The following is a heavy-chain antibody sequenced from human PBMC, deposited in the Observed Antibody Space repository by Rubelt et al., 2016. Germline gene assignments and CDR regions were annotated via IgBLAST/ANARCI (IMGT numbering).Heavy chain of an antibody. Sequence: QLQLQESGPGLVKPSETLSLTCTVSGGSISSSSYYWGWIRQPPGKGLEWIGSIYYSGSTYYNPSLKSGVTIAVETSKNQFSLKLSSVTAADTAVYYCARARYGSGSPTLDYWGQGTLVTVSS. CDR2: IYYSGST. D-gene: IGHD3-10*01. CDR1: GGSISSSSYY. V-gene: IGHV4-39*07. J-gene: IGHJ4*02. CDR3: ARARYGSGSPTLDY.